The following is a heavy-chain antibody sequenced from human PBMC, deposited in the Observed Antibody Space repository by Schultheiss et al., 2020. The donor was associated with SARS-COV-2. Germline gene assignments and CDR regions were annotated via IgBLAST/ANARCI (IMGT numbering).Heavy chain of an antibody. D-gene: IGHD6-13*01. CDR3: ARPYSSSWVPFDS. V-gene: IGHV4-38-2*01. CDR2: IYYSGST. CDR1: GYSISSGYY. J-gene: IGHJ4*02. Sequence: SETLSLTCAVSGYSISSGYYWSWIRQHPGKGLEWIGYIYYSGSTYYNPSLKSRVTISADTSKNQFSLKLSSVTAADTAVYYCARPYSSSWVPFDSWGQGILVIVAS.